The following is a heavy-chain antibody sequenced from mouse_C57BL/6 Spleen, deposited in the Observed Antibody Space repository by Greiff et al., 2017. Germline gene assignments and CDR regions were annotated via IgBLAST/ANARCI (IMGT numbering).Heavy chain of an antibody. D-gene: IGHD1-1*02. Sequence: VQLQQPGAELVKPGASVKLSCKASGYTFTSYWMHWVKQRPGRGLAWIGRIDPNSGGTKYNEKFKSKATLTVDQPSSTAYMTLSLLTSEDSAVYYGATYYGEGFAYWGQGTLVTVSA. CDR1: GYTFTSYW. V-gene: IGHV1-72*01. J-gene: IGHJ3*01. CDR2: IDPNSGGT. CDR3: ATYYGEGFAY.